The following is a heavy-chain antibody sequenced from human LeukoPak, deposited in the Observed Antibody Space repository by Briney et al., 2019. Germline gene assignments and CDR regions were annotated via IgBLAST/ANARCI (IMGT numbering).Heavy chain of an antibody. D-gene: IGHD6-19*01. V-gene: IGHV3-30*18. J-gene: IGHJ4*02. Sequence: PGGSLRLSCAASGFFSSYGMHWVRQAPGKGLEWVAVISYDGSNKYHADSVKGRFTISRDNSKNTLYLQMNSLRAEDTAVYYCAKASDSGWYGPPFDYWGQGTLVTVSS. CDR3: AKASDSGWYGPPFDY. CDR2: ISYDGSNK. CDR1: GFFSSYG.